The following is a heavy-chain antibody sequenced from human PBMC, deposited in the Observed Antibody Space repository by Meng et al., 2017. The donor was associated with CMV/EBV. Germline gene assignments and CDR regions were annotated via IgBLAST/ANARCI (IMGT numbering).Heavy chain of an antibody. Sequence: GESLKISCAASEFIFSNYWMSWVRQAPGKGLEWVANINLDGSEKYSVDSVKGRFTISRDNGKNLLFLQMNSLRAEDSAVYYCARNMIGAYGSGSYTSGIGEGWGQGTLVTVSS. CDR2: INLDGSEK. D-gene: IGHD3-10*01. V-gene: IGHV3-7*03. CDR3: ARNMIGAYGSGSYTSGIGEG. J-gene: IGHJ4*02. CDR1: EFIFSNYW.